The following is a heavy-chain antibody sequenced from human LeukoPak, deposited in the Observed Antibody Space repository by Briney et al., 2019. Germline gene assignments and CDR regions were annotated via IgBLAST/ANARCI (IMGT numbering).Heavy chain of an antibody. CDR2: ISYDGSNK. CDR1: GFTFSSYG. V-gene: IGHV3-30*18. Sequence: GGSLRLSCAASGFTFSSYGMHWVRQAPGKGLEWVAVISYDGSNKYYADPVKGRFTISRDNSKNTLYLQMNSLRAEDTAVYYCAKDRGNDYGDYWDYYYGWTSGAKGPRSPSP. CDR3: AKDRGNDYGDYWDYYYGWTS. J-gene: IGHJ6*02. D-gene: IGHD4-17*01.